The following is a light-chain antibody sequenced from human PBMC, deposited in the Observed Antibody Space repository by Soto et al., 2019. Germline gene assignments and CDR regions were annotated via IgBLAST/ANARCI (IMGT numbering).Light chain of an antibody. V-gene: IGLV2-14*03. Sequence: QSALTQPASVSGSPRQSITISCTGTNSDVRAYPYVSWYQQHPGNAPKLLIYEVAVRPSGVSDRFAGSKSGNTASLTISALQAEGEAFYYCSSYATGGTNVSFGGGTKLTLL. CDR3: SSYATGGTNVS. J-gene: IGLJ2*01. CDR1: NSDVRAYPY. CDR2: EVA.